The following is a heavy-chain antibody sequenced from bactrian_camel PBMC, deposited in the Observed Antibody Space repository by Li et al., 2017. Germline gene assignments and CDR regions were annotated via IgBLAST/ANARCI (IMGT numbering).Heavy chain of an antibody. CDR2: IGSVGNT. CDR3: AAGFQYCSRQADIDY. CDR1: GDIISTYC. J-gene: IGHJ6*01. D-gene: IGHD1*01. V-gene: IGHV3S53*01. Sequence: HVQLVESGGGSVQAGGSLRLSCAVSGDIISTYCMAWFRQAPGKKREGVATIGSVGNTTYADSVKGRFTISQDNAKNILDLQMNSLKPEDTATYYCAAGFQYCSRQADIDYWGQGTQVTVS.